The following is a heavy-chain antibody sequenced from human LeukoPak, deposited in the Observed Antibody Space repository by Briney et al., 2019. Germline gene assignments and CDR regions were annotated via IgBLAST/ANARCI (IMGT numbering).Heavy chain of an antibody. CDR2: ISGSGGST. J-gene: IGHJ6*02. CDR1: GFTFSSYA. Sequence: GGSLRLSCAASGFTFSSYAMSWVRQAPGKGLEWVSAISGSGGSTYYADSVKGRFTISRDNSKNTLYLQMNSLRAEDTAVYYCPCYPWISRYYYYGMDVWGQGTTVTVSS. D-gene: IGHD5-12*01. V-gene: IGHV3-23*01. CDR3: PCYPWISRYYYYGMDV.